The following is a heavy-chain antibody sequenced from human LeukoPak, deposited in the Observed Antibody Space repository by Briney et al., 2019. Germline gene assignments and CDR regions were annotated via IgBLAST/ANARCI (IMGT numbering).Heavy chain of an antibody. V-gene: IGHV1-69*04. D-gene: IGHD3-10*01. CDR1: GGTFSSYA. CDR2: IIPILGIA. CDR3: ARDQARPYYYGSGSSDYYYYGMDV. Sequence: ASVKVSCKASGGTFSSYAISWVRQAPGQGLEWMGRIIPILGIANCAQKFQGRVTITADKSTSTAYMELSSLRSEDTAVYYCARDQARPYYYGSGSSDYYYYGMDVWGQGTTVTVSS. J-gene: IGHJ6*02.